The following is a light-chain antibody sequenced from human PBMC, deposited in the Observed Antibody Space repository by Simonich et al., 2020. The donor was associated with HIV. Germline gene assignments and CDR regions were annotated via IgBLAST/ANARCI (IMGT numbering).Light chain of an antibody. J-gene: IGLJ2*01. CDR2: DVS. Sequence: QSALTQPASVSGSPGQSITLSCTGTSSDVGGYNYVSWYQQPPGKAPKLMIYDVSKRPSGVSNRFSGSKSGNTASLTISGLQAEDEADYYCSSYTSSSTLVFGGGTKLTVL. CDR3: SSYTSSSTLV. V-gene: IGLV2-14*01. CDR1: SSDVGGYNY.